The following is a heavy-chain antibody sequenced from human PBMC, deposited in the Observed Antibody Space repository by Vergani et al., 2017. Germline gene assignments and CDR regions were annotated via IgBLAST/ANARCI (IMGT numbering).Heavy chain of an antibody. CDR3: AGCRDGYNYEDY. V-gene: IGHV4-34*01. CDR1: GGSFSGYY. J-gene: IGHJ4*02. Sequence: QVQLQQWGAGLLKPSETLSLTCAVYGGSFSGYYWSWIRQPPGKGLEWIGEINHSGSTYYNPSLKSRVTISVDRSKNQFSLKLSSVTAADTAVYYCAGCRDGYNYEDYWGQGTLVTVSS. CDR2: INHSGST. D-gene: IGHD5-24*01.